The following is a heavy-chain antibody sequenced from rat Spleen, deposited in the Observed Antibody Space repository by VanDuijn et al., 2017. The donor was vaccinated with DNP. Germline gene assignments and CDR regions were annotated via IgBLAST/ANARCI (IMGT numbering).Heavy chain of an antibody. CDR1: GLSLTSNS. CDR3: TRDPLYNSGALDA. Sequence: QVQLKESGPGLVQPSQTLSLTCTVSGLSLTSNSVSWIRQPPGKGLEWMGVIWSNGNTDDNSAIKARLSISRDTSKSQVFLKMNSLQIEDTAIYFCTRDPLYNSGALDAWGQGTSVTVSS. V-gene: IGHV2-47*01. D-gene: IGHD4-3*01. CDR2: IWSNGNT. J-gene: IGHJ4*01.